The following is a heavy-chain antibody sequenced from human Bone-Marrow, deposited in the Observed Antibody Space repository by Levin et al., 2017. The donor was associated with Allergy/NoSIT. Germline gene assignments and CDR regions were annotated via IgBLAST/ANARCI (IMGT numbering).Heavy chain of an antibody. J-gene: IGHJ5*02. D-gene: IGHD6-19*01. Sequence: PGGSLRLSCAASGFTFSTYSMNWVRQAPGKGLEWVSSISSSSTIIYSADSVKGRFTISRDNAKNSLYLQMNSLRDEDTAVYYCTRALRNADSSGCWFDPWGQGTLVTVSS. CDR3: TRALRNADSSGCWFDP. V-gene: IGHV3-48*02. CDR1: GFTFSTYS. CDR2: ISSSSTII.